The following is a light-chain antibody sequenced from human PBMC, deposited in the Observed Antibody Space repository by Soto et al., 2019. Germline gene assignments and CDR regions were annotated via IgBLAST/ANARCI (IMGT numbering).Light chain of an antibody. CDR3: SSYTSSTTLGV. CDR2: EVS. Sequence: QSALTQPASVSGSPGQSITISCTGTNSDVGGYDYVSWYQQHPGKAPKLMIYEVSQRPSGVSNRFSGSRSGNTASLTISGLQAEDEADYYCSSYTSSTTLGVFGGGTKLHRP. CDR1: NSDVGGYDY. J-gene: IGLJ3*02. V-gene: IGLV2-14*01.